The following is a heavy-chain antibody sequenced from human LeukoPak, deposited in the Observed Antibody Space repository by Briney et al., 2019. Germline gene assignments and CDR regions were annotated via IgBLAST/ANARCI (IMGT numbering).Heavy chain of an antibody. Sequence: SQTLSLTCTVSGGSISSGGYYWSWIRQPPGKGLEWIGYIYHSGSTYYNPSLKSRVTISVDTSKNQFSLKLSSVTAADTAVYYCARQPAYCGGDCYGSYFDHWGQGTLVTVSS. J-gene: IGHJ4*02. V-gene: IGHV4-30-2*01. CDR1: GGSISSGGYY. CDR3: ARQPAYCGGDCYGSYFDH. D-gene: IGHD2-21*02. CDR2: IYHSGST.